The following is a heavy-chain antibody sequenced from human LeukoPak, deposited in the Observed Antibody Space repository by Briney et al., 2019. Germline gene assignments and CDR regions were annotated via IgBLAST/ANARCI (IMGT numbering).Heavy chain of an antibody. CDR2: IYTSGST. J-gene: IGHJ6*03. CDR1: GGSISSYY. D-gene: IGHD6-13*01. V-gene: IGHV4-4*07. CDR3: ARDWRLGLQQQLVDYYYYMDV. Sequence: PSETLSLTCTVSGGSISSYYWSWIRQPPGKGLEWIGRIYTSGSTNYNPSLKSRVTMSVDTSKNQFSLKLSSVTAADTAVYYCARDWRLGLQQQLVDYYYYMDVWGKGTTVTVSS.